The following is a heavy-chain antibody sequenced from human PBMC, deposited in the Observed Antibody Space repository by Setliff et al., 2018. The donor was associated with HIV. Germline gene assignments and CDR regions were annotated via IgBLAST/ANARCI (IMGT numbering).Heavy chain of an antibody. D-gene: IGHD3-10*01. CDR3: ARDDPFGESDAFDL. Sequence: GGSLRLSCAASGFTFSRYAMHWVRQAPGKGLEWVAFISYDGNNKYYADSVKGRFTISRDNARESVSLQMNSLRGDDKAVYYCARDDPFGESDAFDLWGQGTMVTVSS. CDR2: ISYDGNNK. V-gene: IGHV3-30*04. J-gene: IGHJ3*01. CDR1: GFTFSRYA.